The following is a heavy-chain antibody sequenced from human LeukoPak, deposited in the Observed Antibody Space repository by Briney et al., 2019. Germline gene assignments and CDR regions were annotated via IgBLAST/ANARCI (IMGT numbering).Heavy chain of an antibody. CDR3: ARVRGSSGDDAFDI. V-gene: IGHV3-21*01. CDR1: GFTFSSYS. Sequence: GGSLRLSCAASGFTFSSYSMNWVRQAPGKGLEWVSSISSSSSYIYYADSVKGRFTISRDSAKNSLYLQMNSLRAEDTAVYYCARVRGSSGDDAFDIWGQGTMVTVSS. D-gene: IGHD6-13*01. CDR2: ISSSSSYI. J-gene: IGHJ3*02.